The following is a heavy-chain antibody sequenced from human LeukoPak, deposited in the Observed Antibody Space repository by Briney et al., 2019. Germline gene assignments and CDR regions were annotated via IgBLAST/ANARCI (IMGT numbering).Heavy chain of an antibody. V-gene: IGHV4-39*07. CDR1: GGSISGSSYY. D-gene: IGHD6-19*01. Sequence: PSETLSLTCSVSGGSISGSSYYWGWIRQPPGKGLEWLGGIYYSGRTFDSPSLKSRVTISVGTSKNQFSLKLTSVTAADTAVYYCARIGGLAVAGTSNWFGPWGQGTLVTVSS. CDR2: IYYSGRT. CDR3: ARIGGLAVAGTSNWFGP. J-gene: IGHJ5*02.